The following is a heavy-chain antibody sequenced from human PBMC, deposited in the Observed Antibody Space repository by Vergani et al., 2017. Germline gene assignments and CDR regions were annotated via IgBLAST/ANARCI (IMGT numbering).Heavy chain of an antibody. J-gene: IGHJ5*02. Sequence: EVQLLESGGGLVQPGGSLRLSCAASGFTFSSYAMSWVRQAPGKGLEWVSAISGSGGSTYYADSVKGRFTISRDNSKNTLYLQMNSLRAEETAVYYCAKDQDCSSTRCNPPRWFDPWGQGTLVTVSS. V-gene: IGHV3-23*01. CDR3: AKDQDCSSTRCNPPRWFDP. D-gene: IGHD2-2*01. CDR2: ISGSGGST. CDR1: GFTFSSYA.